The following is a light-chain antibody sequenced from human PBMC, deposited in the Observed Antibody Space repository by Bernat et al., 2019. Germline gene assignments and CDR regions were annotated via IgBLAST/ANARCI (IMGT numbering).Light chain of an antibody. CDR3: QPVYKPLP. J-gene: IGKJ3*01. CDR1: QDISNY. Sequence: DIQMTQSPSSLSASVGDRVTITCQASQDISNYLNWYQQKPGKAPKLLIYDASNLKTGVPSRFSGSGSGTDFTFTISSLQPEDIATYYCQPVYKPLPFRPWTKVAIK. CDR2: DAS. V-gene: IGKV1-33*01.